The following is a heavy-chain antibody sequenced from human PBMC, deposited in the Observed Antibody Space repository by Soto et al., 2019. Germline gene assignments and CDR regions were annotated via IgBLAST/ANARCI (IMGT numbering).Heavy chain of an antibody. V-gene: IGHV4-59*01. CDR2: IYYSGST. J-gene: IGHJ5*02. CDR1: GGSLSSYY. D-gene: IGHD3-10*01. CDR3: ARGGGGSSGWFDP. Sequence: SETLSLTCTVSGGSLSSYYWSWIRQPPGKGLEWIGYIYYSGSTNYNPSLKSRVTISVDTSKNQFSLKLSSVTAADTAVYYCARGGGGSSGWFDPWGLGTLVLVSS.